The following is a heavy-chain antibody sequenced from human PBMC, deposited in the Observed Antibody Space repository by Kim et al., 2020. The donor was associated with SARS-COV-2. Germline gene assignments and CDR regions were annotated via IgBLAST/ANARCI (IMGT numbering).Heavy chain of an antibody. J-gene: IGHJ5*02. D-gene: IGHD1-26*01. Sequence: SETLSLTCTVSGGSITSNHFYWAWIRQPPGKGLEWIGSIFYSESIYYNPSLRSRVTISVDTSENQFSLNVRSVTAADTAVYYCSRHPAFGQDDEAWDRFYWFDPWGQGTLVSVSA. CDR2: IFYSESI. CDR1: GGSITSNHFY. V-gene: IGHV4-39*01. CDR3: SRHPAFGQDDEAWDRFYWFDP.